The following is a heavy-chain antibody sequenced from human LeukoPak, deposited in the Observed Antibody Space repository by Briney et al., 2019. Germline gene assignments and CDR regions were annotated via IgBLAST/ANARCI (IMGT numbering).Heavy chain of an antibody. V-gene: IGHV1-18*01. CDR1: GYTFTSYG. CDR2: ISAYNGNT. CDR3: ARETDSSGRGRFDP. D-gene: IGHD6-19*01. J-gene: IGHJ5*02. Sequence: ASVTVSCKASGYTFTSYGISWVRQAPGQGLEWMGWISAYNGNTNYAQKLQGRVTMTTDTSTSTAYMELRSLRSDDTAVYYCARETDSSGRGRFDPWGQGTLVTVSS.